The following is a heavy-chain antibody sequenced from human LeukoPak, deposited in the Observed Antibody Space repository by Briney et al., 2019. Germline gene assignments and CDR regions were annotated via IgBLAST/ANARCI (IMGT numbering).Heavy chain of an antibody. CDR3: ARGGSGDGFDI. J-gene: IGHJ3*02. CDR1: GGSISSYY. D-gene: IGHD3-10*01. CDR2: IYYSGTT. V-gene: IGHV4-59*01. Sequence: SETLSLTCTVSGGSISSYYWSWIRQPPGKGLEWIGYIYYSGTTNYNPSLKSRVTISVDTSKNQFSLKLSSVTAADTAVYYCARGGSGDGFDIWGQGTMVTVSS.